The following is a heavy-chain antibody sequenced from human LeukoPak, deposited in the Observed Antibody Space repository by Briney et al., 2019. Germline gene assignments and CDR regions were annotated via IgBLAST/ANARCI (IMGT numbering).Heavy chain of an antibody. J-gene: IGHJ4*02. CDR1: GFTFSNYA. V-gene: IGHV3-23*01. CDR3: ATDLHSSSWYYYFDY. Sequence: GGSLRLSCAASGFTFSNYAMNWVRQAPGKGLEWVSGLSAGGGSTYYADSVKGRVIISRDNTENTLYLEVNSLRVEDTAVYYCATDLHSSSWYYYFDYWGQGTLVTVSS. D-gene: IGHD6-13*01. CDR2: LSAGGGST.